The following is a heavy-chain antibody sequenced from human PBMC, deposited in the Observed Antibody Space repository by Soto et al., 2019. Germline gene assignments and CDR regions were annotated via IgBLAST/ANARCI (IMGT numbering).Heavy chain of an antibody. CDR3: ARGAMVRGVIYGRVSPEDHYYYGMDV. V-gene: IGHV1-18*01. CDR2: ISAYNGNT. Sequence: ASVKVSCKASGYTFTSYGISWVRQAPGQGLEWMGWISAYNGNTNYAQKLQGRVTMTTDTSTSTAYMELRSLRSDDTAVYYCARGAMVRGVIYGRVSPEDHYYYGMDVWGQGTTVTVSS. CDR1: GYTFTSYG. J-gene: IGHJ6*02. D-gene: IGHD3-10*01.